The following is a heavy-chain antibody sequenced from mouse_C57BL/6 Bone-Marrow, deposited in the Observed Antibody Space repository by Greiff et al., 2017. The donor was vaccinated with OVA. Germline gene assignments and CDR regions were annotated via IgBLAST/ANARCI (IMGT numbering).Heavy chain of an antibody. J-gene: IGHJ3*01. CDR2: ISDCGSYT. V-gene: IGHV5-4*03. D-gene: IGHD2-2*01. CDR1: GFTFSSYA. Sequence: EVKLMESGGGLVKPGGSLKLSCAASGFTFSSYAMSWVRQTPEKRLEWVATISDCGSYTYYPDNVKGRFTISRDNAKNNLYLQMSHLKSEDTAMYYCARVERGYAWFAYWGQGTLVTVSA. CDR3: ARVERGYAWFAY.